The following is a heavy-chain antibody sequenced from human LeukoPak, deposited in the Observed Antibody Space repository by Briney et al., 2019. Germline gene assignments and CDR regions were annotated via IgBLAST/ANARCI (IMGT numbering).Heavy chain of an antibody. Sequence: SETLSLTCAVFGGSFSGYYWSWIRQPPGKGLEWIGEIDHSGSTNYNPSMKSRGTMSVDTSKNQFSLKLSSVPAADTAVYYCARDHGSSGYYYVWGQGTLVTVSS. V-gene: IGHV4-34*01. J-gene: IGHJ4*02. D-gene: IGHD3-22*01. CDR2: IDHSGST. CDR1: GGSFSGYY. CDR3: ARDHGSSGYYYV.